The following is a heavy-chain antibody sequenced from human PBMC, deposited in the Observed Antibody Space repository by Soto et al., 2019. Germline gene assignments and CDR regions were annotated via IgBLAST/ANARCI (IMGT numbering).Heavy chain of an antibody. CDR2: VYHNGGA. D-gene: IGHD2-21*01. CDR3: GRVVEGATRHTDPDS. J-gene: IGHJ5*01. CDR1: GVSIHNSHSF. Sequence: QVHLQESGPGLVKPSETLSLTCTVSGVSIHNSHSFGAWIRQPPGKGLQFIASVYHNGGAHYNSALKSRVTISVDTANNQVSLRMRSLTAADTAFYYCGRVVEGATRHTDPDSWGQGILVTVSS. V-gene: IGHV4-39*01.